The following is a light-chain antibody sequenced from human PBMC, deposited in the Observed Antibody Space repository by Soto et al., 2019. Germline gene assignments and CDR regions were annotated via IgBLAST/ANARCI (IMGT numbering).Light chain of an antibody. Sequence: DIQMTQSPSTLSASVGDRVTITCRASQSISSWLAWYQQKLGRAPRLLIYDASSLESGVPSRFSGSGYGTEFTLTISSLQPDDFATYYCQQYNTYSSLTLVGGTKLDI. V-gene: IGKV1-5*01. CDR2: DAS. CDR3: QQYNTYSSLT. CDR1: QSISSW. J-gene: IGKJ4*01.